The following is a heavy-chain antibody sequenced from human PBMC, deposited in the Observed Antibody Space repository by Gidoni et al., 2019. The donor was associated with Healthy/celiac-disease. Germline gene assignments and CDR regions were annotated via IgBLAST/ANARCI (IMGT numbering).Heavy chain of an antibody. CDR3: ARDRFLQLRVRFDP. CDR2: ISYDGSNK. J-gene: IGHJ5*02. D-gene: IGHD1-1*01. CDR1: GLPFSSYG. Sequence: QVQLVEAGGGVVQPGRSLRLPCAASGLPFSSYGKHWVRQAPGKGLEWVAVISYDGSNKYYADSVKGRFTISRDNSKNTLYLQMNSLRAEDTAVYYCARDRFLQLRVRFDPWGQGTLVTVSS. V-gene: IGHV3-30-3*01.